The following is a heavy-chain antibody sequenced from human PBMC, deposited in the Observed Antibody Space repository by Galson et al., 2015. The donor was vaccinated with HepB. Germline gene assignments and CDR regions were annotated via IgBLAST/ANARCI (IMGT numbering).Heavy chain of an antibody. CDR2: INHRGST. J-gene: IGHJ4*02. V-gene: IGHV4-34*08. CDR1: GFTFSSYA. D-gene: IGHD1-26*01. Sequence: LRLSCAASGFTFSSYAMSWVRQAPGKGLEWIGEINHRGSTNYNPSLKSRVTISVDTSKNQFSLKLTSVTAADRAVYYCACAEGASIRDCWGQGTLLTVSS. CDR3: ACAEGASIRDC.